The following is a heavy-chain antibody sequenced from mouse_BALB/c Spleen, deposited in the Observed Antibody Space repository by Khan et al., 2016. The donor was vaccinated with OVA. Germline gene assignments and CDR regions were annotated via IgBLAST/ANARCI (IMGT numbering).Heavy chain of an antibody. D-gene: IGHD2-4*01. Sequence: QVQLKESGPGLVAPSQSLSITCTVSGFSLSNYGVHWVRQPPGKGLEWLGVIWTGGSTNYNAALMSRMSISKDNLKSQVFLKMNRRPTDDTAIYYCARSYDYDVRGFAYWGQGTLVTVSA. CDR3: ARSYDYDVRGFAY. J-gene: IGHJ3*01. CDR2: IWTGGST. V-gene: IGHV2-9*02. CDR1: GFSLSNYG.